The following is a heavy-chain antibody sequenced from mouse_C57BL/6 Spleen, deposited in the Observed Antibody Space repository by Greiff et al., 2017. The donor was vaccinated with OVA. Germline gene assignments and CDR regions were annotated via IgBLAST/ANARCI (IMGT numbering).Heavy chain of an antibody. J-gene: IGHJ4*01. CDR1: GYAFSSYW. V-gene: IGHV1-80*01. Sequence: VQLQQSGAELVKPGASVKISCKASGYAFSSYWMNWVKQRPGKGLEWIGQIYPGDGDTNYNGKFKGKATLTADKSSSTAYMQLSSLTSEDSAVYFCARGTHYYATDYWGQGTSVTVSS. CDR3: ARGTHYYATDY. CDR2: IYPGDGDT.